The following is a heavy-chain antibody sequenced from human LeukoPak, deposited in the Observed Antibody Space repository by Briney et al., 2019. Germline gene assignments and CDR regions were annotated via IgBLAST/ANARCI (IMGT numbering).Heavy chain of an antibody. D-gene: IGHD3-22*01. J-gene: IGHJ4*02. CDR1: GYSFTSYW. CDR2: IYPGDSDT. CDR3: ARPDGGYDSSGYYRDY. Sequence: GESLKISCKGSGYSFTSYWIGWVRQMPGKGLEWMGIIYPGDSDTRYSPSFQGQVTISADKSISTAYLQWSSLKASDTAMYYCARPDGGYDSSGYYRDYWGQGTLVTVFS. V-gene: IGHV5-51*01.